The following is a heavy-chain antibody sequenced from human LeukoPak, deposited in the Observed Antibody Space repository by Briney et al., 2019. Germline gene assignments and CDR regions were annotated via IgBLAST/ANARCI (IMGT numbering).Heavy chain of an antibody. CDR2: IYTSGST. V-gene: IGHV4-4*07. CDR1: GGSISSYY. Sequence: SETLSLTCTVSGGSISSYYWSWIRQPAGKGLEWIGRIYTSGSTNYNPSLKSRVTMSVDTSKNQFSLKLSSVTAADTAVYYCARSPTYYYDSNPGAFDIWGQGTMVTVSS. J-gene: IGHJ3*02. CDR3: ARSPTYYYDSNPGAFDI. D-gene: IGHD3-22*01.